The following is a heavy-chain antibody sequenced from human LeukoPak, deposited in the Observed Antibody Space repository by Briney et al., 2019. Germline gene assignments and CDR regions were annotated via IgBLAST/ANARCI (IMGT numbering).Heavy chain of an antibody. J-gene: IGHJ4*02. D-gene: IGHD6-13*01. CDR3: ARGGPHSSIDY. V-gene: IGHV1-8*02. Sequence: GASVKVSCKASGYTFSNYGISWVRQATGQGLEWMGWMNPNSGNTGYAQKFQGRVTMTRNTSISTAYMELSSLRSEDTAVYYCARGGPHSSIDYWGQGTLVTVSS. CDR2: MNPNSGNT. CDR1: GYTFSNYG.